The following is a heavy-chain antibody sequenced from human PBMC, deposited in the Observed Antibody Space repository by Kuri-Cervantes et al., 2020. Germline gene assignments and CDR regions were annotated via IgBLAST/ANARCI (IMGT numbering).Heavy chain of an antibody. CDR3: ASTAPRQQPYSPLDY. J-gene: IGHJ4*02. Sequence: SETLSLTCTVSGGSISSGGYYWSWIRQHPGKGLEWIGYIYYSGSTYYNPSLKSRVTISVDTSKNQFSLELSSVTAADTAVYYCASTAPRQQPYSPLDYWGQGTLVTVSS. CDR2: IYYSGST. CDR1: GGSISSGGYY. V-gene: IGHV4-31*03. D-gene: IGHD6-13*01.